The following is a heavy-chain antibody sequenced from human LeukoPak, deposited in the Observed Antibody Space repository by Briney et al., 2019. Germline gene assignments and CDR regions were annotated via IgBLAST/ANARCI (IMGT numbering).Heavy chain of an antibody. J-gene: IGHJ4*02. V-gene: IGHV3-7*01. CDR3: ARRGSFDY. CDR2: IKQDGSEK. Sequence: GGSLRLSCAASGFTFSSYAMSWVRQAPGKGLEWVANIKQDGSEKYYVDSAKGRFTISRDNAKNSLYLQMNSLRAEDTAVYYCARRGSFDYWGQGTLVTVSS. D-gene: IGHD3-16*01. CDR1: GFTFSSYA.